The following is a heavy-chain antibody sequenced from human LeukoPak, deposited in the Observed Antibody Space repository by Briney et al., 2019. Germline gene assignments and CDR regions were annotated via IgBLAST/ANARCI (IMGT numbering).Heavy chain of an antibody. CDR1: GYSFTSYW. D-gene: IGHD2-2*01. V-gene: IGHV5-51*01. CDR3: ARHLGDCSSTSCPAGSLDY. J-gene: IGHJ4*02. Sequence: GESLKISCKGSGYSFTSYWIGWVRQMPGKGLEWMGIIYPGDSDTRYSPSFQGQVTISADKSTSPAYLQWSSLKASDTAMYCCARHLGDCSSTSCPAGSLDYWGQGTLVTVSS. CDR2: IYPGDSDT.